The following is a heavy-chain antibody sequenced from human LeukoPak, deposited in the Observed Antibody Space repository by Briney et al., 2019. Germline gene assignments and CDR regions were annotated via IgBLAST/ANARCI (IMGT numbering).Heavy chain of an antibody. CDR2: INPAGSET. Sequence: PTGGSLRLSCAASGFSFSAYWMTWVRQAPGTGLEWVANINPAGSETYYVDPVKGRFSISRDNAKNLVYLQMNSLRAEDTAVYDCARFGYVAAVDVWGQGTPVTVSS. V-gene: IGHV3-7*01. D-gene: IGHD2-15*01. J-gene: IGHJ4*02. CDR1: GFSFSAYW. CDR3: ARFGYVAAVDV.